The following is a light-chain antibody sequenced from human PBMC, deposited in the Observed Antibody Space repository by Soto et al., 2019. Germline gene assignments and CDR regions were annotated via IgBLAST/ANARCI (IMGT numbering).Light chain of an antibody. CDR3: CSYVGASIYV. V-gene: IGLV2-14*01. CDR2: EVT. Sequence: QSALTQPASVSGSPGQSITISCTGTSSDVGGYNYVSWYQQHPGKAPKLMIYEVTNRPSGVSNRFSGSKSGNTASLTISGLQAEDEADYYCCSYVGASIYVFGTGTKVTV. J-gene: IGLJ1*01. CDR1: SSDVGGYNY.